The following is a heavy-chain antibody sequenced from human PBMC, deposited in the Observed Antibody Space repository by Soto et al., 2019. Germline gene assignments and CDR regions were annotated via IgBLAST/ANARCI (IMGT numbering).Heavy chain of an antibody. Sequence: GGSLRLSCTVSGVTSSAFAMYWVRQAPGKGLEWVALISYDGTNEDYAESVRGRFTISRDNSKNTLYLDMNSLSAEDSAVYFCAKGVVREPAYFDYWGQGTLVTVSS. J-gene: IGHJ4*02. CDR3: AKGVVREPAYFDY. CDR1: GVTSSAFA. D-gene: IGHD3-10*01. V-gene: IGHV3-30*18. CDR2: ISYDGTNE.